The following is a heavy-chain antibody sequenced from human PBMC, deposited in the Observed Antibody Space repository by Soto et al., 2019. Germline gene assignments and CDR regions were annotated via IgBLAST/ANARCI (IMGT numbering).Heavy chain of an antibody. CDR3: ARGFLLGATFYFDY. CDR1: GYTFTNYA. Sequence: ASVKVSCKASGYTFTNYAIHWVRQAPGQRLEWMGWINPANGNTKYSQKFQDRVTITRDTSASTAYMELSSLRSEDTAVYYCARGFLLGATFYFDYWGPGTLVTVSS. J-gene: IGHJ4*02. V-gene: IGHV1-3*01. D-gene: IGHD1-26*01. CDR2: INPANGNT.